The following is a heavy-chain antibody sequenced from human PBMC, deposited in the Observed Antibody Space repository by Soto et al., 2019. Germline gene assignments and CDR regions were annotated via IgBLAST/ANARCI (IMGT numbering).Heavy chain of an antibody. Sequence: SETLSLTCAVYGGSFSGYYWSWIRQPPGKGLEWIGEINHSGSTNYNPSLKSRVTISVDTSKNQFSLKLSSVTAADTAVYYCARGFDILTGYANWGQGTLVTVCS. J-gene: IGHJ4*02. D-gene: IGHD3-9*01. CDR1: GGSFSGYY. V-gene: IGHV4-34*01. CDR2: INHSGST. CDR3: ARGFDILTGYAN.